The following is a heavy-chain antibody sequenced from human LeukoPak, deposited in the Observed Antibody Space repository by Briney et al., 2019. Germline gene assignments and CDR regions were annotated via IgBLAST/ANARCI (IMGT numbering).Heavy chain of an antibody. CDR2: INPSGGST. V-gene: IGHV1-46*01. J-gene: IGHJ5*02. CDR1: GYTFTGYY. D-gene: IGHD2-21*02. Sequence: GASVKVSCKASGYTFTGYYMHWVRQAPGQGLEWMGIINPSGGSTSYAQKFQGRVTMTRDTSTSTVYMELSSLRSEDTAVYYCARDLEGAYCGGDCYSNWFDPWGQGTLVTVSS. CDR3: ARDLEGAYCGGDCYSNWFDP.